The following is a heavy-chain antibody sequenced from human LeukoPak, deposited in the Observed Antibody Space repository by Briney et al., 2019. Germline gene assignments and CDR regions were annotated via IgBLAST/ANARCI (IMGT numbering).Heavy chain of an antibody. V-gene: IGHV3-30*02. CDR2: IHYDGSNK. D-gene: IGHD3-22*01. CDR3: AKDREDSSSWYFDF. CDR1: GFSFSSFG. J-gene: IGHJ4*02. Sequence: PGGSLRLSCAASGFSFSSFGMHWVRQAPGKGLEWVAFIHYDGSNKYYLDSVKGRFTISTDKSKNTLYLQMNSLRAEDTAVYYCAKDREDSSSWYFDFWGQGTLVTVSS.